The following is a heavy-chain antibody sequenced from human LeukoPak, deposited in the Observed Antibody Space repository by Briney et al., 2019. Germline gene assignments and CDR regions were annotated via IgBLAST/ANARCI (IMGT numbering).Heavy chain of an antibody. J-gene: IGHJ6*03. Sequence: PGGSLRLSCAASGFTFGDYAMTWVRQAPEKGLEWVSTISASGGSTYYADSVKGRFTISRDNSKNTLYLKISSLRAEDTAVYFCAKELPTLIYYYMDVWGKGTTVTVSS. CDR1: GFTFGDYA. CDR3: AKELPTLIYYYMDV. CDR2: ISASGGST. V-gene: IGHV3-23*01.